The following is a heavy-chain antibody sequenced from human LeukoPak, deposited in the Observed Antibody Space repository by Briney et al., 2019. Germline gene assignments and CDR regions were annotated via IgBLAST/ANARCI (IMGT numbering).Heavy chain of an antibody. D-gene: IGHD5-18*01. J-gene: IGHJ4*02. Sequence: GGSLRLSCAASGFTFSSYAMSWVRQAPGKGLGWVSAISGSGGSTYYADSVKGRFTISRDNSKNTLYLQMNSLRAEDTAVYYCAKGRAAMVNGNFDYWGQGTLVTVSS. CDR1: GFTFSSYA. V-gene: IGHV3-23*01. CDR3: AKGRAAMVNGNFDY. CDR2: ISGSGGST.